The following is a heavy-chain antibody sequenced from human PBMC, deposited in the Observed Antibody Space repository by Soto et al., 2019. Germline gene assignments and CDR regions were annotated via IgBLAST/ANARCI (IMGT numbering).Heavy chain of an antibody. CDR1: GYTSTNYY. D-gene: IGHD1-7*01. Sequence: ASVKVSCKASGYTSTNYYMHWVRQAPGQGLEWMGMINPSGGNTNYAQKFQGRVTMTRDTSTSTVYMELSSLRSDDTAVYYCARVTGTIGYFDYWGQGTLVTVSS. CDR2: INPSGGNT. J-gene: IGHJ4*02. V-gene: IGHV1-46*01. CDR3: ARVTGTIGYFDY.